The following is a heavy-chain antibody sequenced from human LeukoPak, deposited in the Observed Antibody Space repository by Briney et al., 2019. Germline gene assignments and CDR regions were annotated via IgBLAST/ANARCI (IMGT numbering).Heavy chain of an antibody. CDR1: GYTFTGYY. Sequence: GASVKVSCKASGYTFTGYYMHWVRQAPGQGLEWMGWINPNSGDTNYAQKFQGWVTMTRDMSISTAYMELSSLRSEDTAVYYCAVIDSGYSSSWYLNWGQGTLVTVSS. J-gene: IGHJ4*02. CDR3: AVIDSGYSSSWYLN. CDR2: INPNSGDT. V-gene: IGHV1-2*04. D-gene: IGHD6-13*01.